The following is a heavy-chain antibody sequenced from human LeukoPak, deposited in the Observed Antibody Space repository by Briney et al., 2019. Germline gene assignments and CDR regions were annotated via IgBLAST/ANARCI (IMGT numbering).Heavy chain of an antibody. Sequence: PSETLSLTCTVSGGSISSYYWSWIRQPPGKGLEWIGYIYYSGSTNYNPSLKSRVTISVDTSKNQFSLKLSSVTAADTAVYYCARVITYYDILTGSQYYYMDVWGKGTTVTISS. CDR3: ARVITYYDILTGSQYYYMDV. V-gene: IGHV4-59*01. CDR2: IYYSGST. J-gene: IGHJ6*03. D-gene: IGHD3-9*01. CDR1: GGSISSYY.